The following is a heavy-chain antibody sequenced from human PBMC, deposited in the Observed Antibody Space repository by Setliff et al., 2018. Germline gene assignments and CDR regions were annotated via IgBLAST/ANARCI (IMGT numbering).Heavy chain of an antibody. CDR2: IYYSGST. J-gene: IGHJ4*02. D-gene: IGHD3-22*01. CDR1: GGSFSGYY. CDR3: ASVVEDYYDSSGYFLPSYYFDY. V-gene: IGHV4-34*01. Sequence: SETLSLTCAVYGGSFSGYYWGWIRQPPGKGLEWIGSIYYSGSTYYNPSLKSRVTISVDTSKNQFSLKLSSVTAADTAVYYCASVVEDYYDSSGYFLPSYYFDYWGQGTLVTVSS.